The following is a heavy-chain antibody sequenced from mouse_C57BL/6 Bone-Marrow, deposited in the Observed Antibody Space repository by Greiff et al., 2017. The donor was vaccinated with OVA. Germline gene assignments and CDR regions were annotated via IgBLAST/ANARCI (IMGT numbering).Heavy chain of an antibody. CDR2: IDPSDSYT. V-gene: IGHV1-69*01. D-gene: IGHD1-1*01. Sequence: QVQLQQPGAELVMPGASVKLSCKASGYTFTSYWMHWVKQSPGQGLEWIGEIDPSDSYTNYNQKFKGKSTLTVDKSSSTAYMQLSSLTSEDSAVYYCARNPITTVAHWYFDFWGTGTTVTVSS. CDR3: ARNPITTVAHWYFDF. CDR1: GYTFTSYW. J-gene: IGHJ1*03.